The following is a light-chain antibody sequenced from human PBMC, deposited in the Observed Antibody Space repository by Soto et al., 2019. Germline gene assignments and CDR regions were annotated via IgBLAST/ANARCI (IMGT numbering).Light chain of an antibody. V-gene: IGKV3-11*01. Sequence: EIVLTQSPAILSLSPGERATLSCRASQSVSSYLAWYQQKPGQAPRLFIYDASSRATGVPARFSGSGSGTDFTLTISSLEPEDFAVYYCQQRSKWPITFGQGTRLEI. CDR3: QQRSKWPIT. CDR1: QSVSSY. CDR2: DAS. J-gene: IGKJ5*01.